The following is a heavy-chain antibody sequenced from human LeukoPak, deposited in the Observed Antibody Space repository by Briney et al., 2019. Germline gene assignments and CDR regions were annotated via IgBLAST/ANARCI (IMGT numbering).Heavy chain of an antibody. CDR3: AREIAVAGSAFDI. D-gene: IGHD6-19*01. J-gene: IGHJ3*02. V-gene: IGHV4-34*01. CDR1: GGSFSDYQ. Sequence: SETLSLTCAVSGGSFSDYQWNWIRQSPGKGLEWLGEISHSGTTTYNPSLNSRITISSDTSKSQFSLKLSSVTAADTAVYYCAREIAVAGSAFDIWGQGTMVTVSS. CDR2: ISHSGTT.